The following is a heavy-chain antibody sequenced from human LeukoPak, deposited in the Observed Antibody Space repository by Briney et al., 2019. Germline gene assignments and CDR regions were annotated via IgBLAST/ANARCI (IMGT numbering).Heavy chain of an antibody. V-gene: IGHV1-69*13. J-gene: IGHJ4*02. CDR2: IIPIFGTA. CDR3: ARSKGIAVADFDY. CDR1: GVTFSSYA. D-gene: IGHD6-19*01. Sequence: ASLKVSCEASGVTFSSYAMSWVRQAPGQGLEWMGGIIPIFGTANYAQKFQGRVTITADESTSTAYMELSSLRSEDTAVYYCARSKGIAVADFDYWGQGTLVTVSS.